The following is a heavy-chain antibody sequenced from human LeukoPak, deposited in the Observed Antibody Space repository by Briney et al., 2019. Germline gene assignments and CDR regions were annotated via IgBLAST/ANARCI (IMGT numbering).Heavy chain of an antibody. V-gene: IGHV4-39*07. CDR3: ARCGGDCRN. CDR2: IYYSGST. J-gene: IGHJ4*02. CDR1: GGSISSSVYY. Sequence: SETLSLTCTVSGGSISSSVYYWGWIRQPPGKGLEWIGNIYYSGSTYYNPSLKSRVSISVDTSKNQFSLKLSSVTAADTAVYYCARCGGDCRNWGQGTLVTVSS. D-gene: IGHD2-21*02.